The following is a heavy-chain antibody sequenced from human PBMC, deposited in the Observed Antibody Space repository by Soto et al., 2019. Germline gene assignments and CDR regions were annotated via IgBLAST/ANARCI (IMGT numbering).Heavy chain of an antibody. CDR2: IIPILGIA. CDR3: ARDCSGGSCYFGY. V-gene: IGHV1-69*04. J-gene: IGHJ4*02. Sequence: SVKVSCKASGGTFSSYTISWVRQAPGQGLEWMGRIIPILGIANYAQKFQGRVTITADKSTSTAYMELSSLRSEDTAVYYCARDCSGGSCYFGYWGQGTLVTVSS. CDR1: GGTFSSYT. D-gene: IGHD2-15*01.